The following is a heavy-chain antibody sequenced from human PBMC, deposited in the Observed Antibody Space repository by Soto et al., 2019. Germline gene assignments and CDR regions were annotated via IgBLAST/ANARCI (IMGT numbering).Heavy chain of an antibody. Sequence: GGSLRLSCAASGFTFSSYVMSWVRQAPGKGLEWVSGISGSGENTYYGDSVKGRFTISRDNPKKTVYLQMNSLRAEDTAVYYCATASPAYYGAYWGQGTLVTVSS. CDR3: ATASPAYYGAY. D-gene: IGHD2-21*01. J-gene: IGHJ4*02. CDR2: ISGSGENT. CDR1: GFTFSSYV. V-gene: IGHV3-23*01.